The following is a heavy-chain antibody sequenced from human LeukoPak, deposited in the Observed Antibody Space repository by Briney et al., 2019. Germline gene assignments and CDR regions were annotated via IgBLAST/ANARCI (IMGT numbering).Heavy chain of an antibody. CDR3: ARSRSSPFDY. J-gene: IGHJ4*02. Sequence: GGSLRLSCAASGFAFSSYCMHWVRQAPGKGLVWVSRINSDGSSTSYADSVKGRFTISRDNAKNTVYLQMNSLRAEDTAVYYCARSRSSPFDYWGQGTLVTVSS. CDR1: GFAFSSYC. V-gene: IGHV3-74*01. CDR2: INSDGSST. D-gene: IGHD6-6*01.